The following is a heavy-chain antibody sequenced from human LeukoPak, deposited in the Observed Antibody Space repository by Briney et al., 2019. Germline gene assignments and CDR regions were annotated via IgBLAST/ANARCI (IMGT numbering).Heavy chain of an antibody. CDR3: ARDLLPPGGYNYGSTDY. J-gene: IGHJ4*02. V-gene: IGHV3-7*01. Sequence: PSGTLSLTCAVSGGSISSSNWWSWVRQAPGEGLEWVANIKQDGSEEYYVDSVKGRFTISRDNAKNSLYLQMNSLRAEDTAVYYCARDLLPPGGYNYGSTDYWGQGTLVTVSS. CDR1: GGSISSSNW. CDR2: IKQDGSEE. D-gene: IGHD5-18*01.